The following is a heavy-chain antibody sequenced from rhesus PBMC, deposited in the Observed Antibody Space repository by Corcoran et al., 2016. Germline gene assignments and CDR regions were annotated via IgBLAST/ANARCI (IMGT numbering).Heavy chain of an antibody. V-gene: IGHV4-169*01. Sequence: QLQLQESGPGLVKPSETLSVTCAVSGGSISSSYWSWIRKAPGKGLEWIGYIYGSGSSTNYNPSLKSRCTLSVDTSKTQLSLKLSSVTAADTAVYYCAGPYSSGWSFFDYWGQGVLVTVSS. CDR2: IYGSGSST. CDR3: AGPYSSGWSFFDY. J-gene: IGHJ4*01. CDR1: GGSISSSY. D-gene: IGHD6S26*01.